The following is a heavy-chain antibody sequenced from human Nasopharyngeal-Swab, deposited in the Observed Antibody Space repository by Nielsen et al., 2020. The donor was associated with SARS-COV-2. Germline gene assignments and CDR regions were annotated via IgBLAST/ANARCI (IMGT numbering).Heavy chain of an antibody. CDR1: GFTFSVYG. CDR3: ARDLVTGQRFDY. CDR2: ITTRGSYT. Sequence: GSLRLSCAGSGFTFSVYGMNWVRQAPGKGLEWVASITTRGSYTYYADSVQGRFTISRDNAKNAVYLQMNSLRPEDTAVYYCARDLVTGQRFDYWGQGTLVTVSS. V-gene: IGHV3-21*06. J-gene: IGHJ4*02. D-gene: IGHD2-21*02.